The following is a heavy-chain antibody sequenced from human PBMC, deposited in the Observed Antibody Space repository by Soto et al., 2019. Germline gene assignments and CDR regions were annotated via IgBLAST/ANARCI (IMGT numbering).Heavy chain of an antibody. CDR3: ARWGTTGGLDV. Sequence: QVQLVESGGGVVQPGTSLRLSCVGSGFTFRSYVIHWVRQAPGKGLEWVALNSYDGSNNFYGDSVKGRFTISRDNSRNTVELQMDSLSLEDTALYYGARWGTTGGLDVWGQGTLVSVSS. J-gene: IGHJ4*02. V-gene: IGHV3-30*03. D-gene: IGHD3-16*01. CDR2: NSYDGSNN. CDR1: GFTFRSYV.